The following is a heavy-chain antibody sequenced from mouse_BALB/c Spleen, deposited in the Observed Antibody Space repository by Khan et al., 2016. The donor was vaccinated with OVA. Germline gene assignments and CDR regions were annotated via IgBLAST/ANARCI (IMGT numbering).Heavy chain of an antibody. CDR2: ISYCGGA. V-gene: IGHV3-2*02. D-gene: IGHD1-1*01. CDR3: ARGNYYGYYFDY. CDR1: GYSITSGNA. J-gene: IGHJ2*01. Sequence: EVQLVESGPGLVKPSQSLSLTCTVTGYSITSGNAWNWNRQFPGNKLEWMGYISYCGGASYNQSLKSRITMTVDTSKNQFFLHFNSVTTEDTATYYCARGNYYGYYFDYWGQGTTLTVSS.